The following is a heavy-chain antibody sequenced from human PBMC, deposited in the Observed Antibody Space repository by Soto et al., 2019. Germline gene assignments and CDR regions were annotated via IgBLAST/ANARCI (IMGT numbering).Heavy chain of an antibody. D-gene: IGHD6-19*01. V-gene: IGHV3-9*01. Sequence: GGSLRLSCAASGFTFDDYGMHWVRQAPGKGLEWVSGISWNSGSIDYVDSVKGRFTISRDNAKNSLYLQMNSLRAEDTALYYCARGNTLPVAGQRGHEWFDPWGQGTLVTVSS. CDR2: ISWNSGSI. CDR1: GFTFDDYG. CDR3: ARGNTLPVAGQRGHEWFDP. J-gene: IGHJ5*02.